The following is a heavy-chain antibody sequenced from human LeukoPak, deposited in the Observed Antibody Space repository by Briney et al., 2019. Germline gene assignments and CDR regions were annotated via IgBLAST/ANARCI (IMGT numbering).Heavy chain of an antibody. J-gene: IGHJ3*02. Sequence: GESLKISCAASGFTFSSYWMHWVRQAPGKGLVWVSRINSDGSSTSYADSVKGRFTISRDNAKNTLYLQMNSLRAEDTAVYYCARDPLLSYAFDIWGQGTMVTVSS. CDR3: ARDPLLSYAFDI. CDR1: GFTFSSYW. CDR2: INSDGSST. D-gene: IGHD2-21*01. V-gene: IGHV3-74*01.